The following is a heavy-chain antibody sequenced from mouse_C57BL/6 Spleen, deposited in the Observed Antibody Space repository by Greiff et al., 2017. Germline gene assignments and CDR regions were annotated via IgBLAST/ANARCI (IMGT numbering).Heavy chain of an antibody. J-gene: IGHJ4*01. CDR1: GFSLTSYG. V-gene: IGHV2-5*01. D-gene: IGHD2-1*01. Sequence: VKLVESGPGLVQPSQSLSITCTVSGFSLTSYGVHWVRQSPGKGLEWLGVIWRGGSTDYNAAFMSRLSITKDNSKSQVFFKMNSLQADDTAIYYCAKRGDYGNYEAGAMDYWGQGTSVTVSS. CDR3: AKRGDYGNYEAGAMDY. CDR2: IWRGGST.